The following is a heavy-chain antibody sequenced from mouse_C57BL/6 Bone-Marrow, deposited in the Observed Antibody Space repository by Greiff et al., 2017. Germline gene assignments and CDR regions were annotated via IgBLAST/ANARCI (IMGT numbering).Heavy chain of an antibody. CDR3: EREGEDYWGCAY. CDR2: IYPGSGRT. J-gene: IGHJ3*01. Sequence: VQLQQPGAELVKPGASVKMSCKASGYTFNDYWITWVKQRPGPGLEWIGDIYPGSGRTNYNETFKSKATLTVDTSSSTAYMERSSLTSEESAVYYCEREGEDYWGCAYWGQGTLVTVSA. CDR1: GYTFNDYW. V-gene: IGHV1-55*01. D-gene: IGHD1-1*01.